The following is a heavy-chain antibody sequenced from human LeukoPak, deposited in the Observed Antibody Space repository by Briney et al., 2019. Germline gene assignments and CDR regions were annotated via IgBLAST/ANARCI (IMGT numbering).Heavy chain of an antibody. CDR2: ISSSSSTI. J-gene: IGHJ4*02. Sequence: GGSLRLSCAASGFTFSSYSMNWVRQAPGKGLEWVSYISSSSSTIYYADSVKGRFTISRDNAKNSLYLQMNSLRAEDTAVYYCARMSSCWVSDYWGQGTLVTVSS. D-gene: IGHD6-19*01. CDR1: GFTFSSYS. V-gene: IGHV3-48*01. CDR3: ARMSSCWVSDY.